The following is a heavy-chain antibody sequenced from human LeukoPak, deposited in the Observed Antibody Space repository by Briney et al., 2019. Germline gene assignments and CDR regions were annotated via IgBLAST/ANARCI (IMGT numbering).Heavy chain of an antibody. CDR1: GFTFSSYA. J-gene: IGHJ4*02. CDR3: ARRGDSDTSVYSLQY. CDR2: ISGSGGST. V-gene: IGHV3-23*01. Sequence: GGSLRLSCAASGFTFSSYAMSWVRQAPGKGLEWVPAISGSGGSTYYADSVKGRFTISRDNSKKTLYLQMNSLRAEDTALYYCARRGDSDTSVYSLQYWGQGALVTVSS. D-gene: IGHD3-22*01.